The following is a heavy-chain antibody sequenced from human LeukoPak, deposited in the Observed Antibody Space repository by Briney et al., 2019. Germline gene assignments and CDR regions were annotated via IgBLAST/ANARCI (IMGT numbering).Heavy chain of an antibody. D-gene: IGHD3-22*01. V-gene: IGHV3-21*06. CDR2: IASDTTYM. J-gene: IGHJ4*02. CDR3: ARDYYHSSASATFDY. Sequence: PGGSLRLSCEASGFTFSTYTVNWVRQAPGKGLEWVSSIASDTTYMKYADSVKGRFSVSRDNAKNSVFLEMKSLRADDTAVYFCARDYYHSSASATFDYWGRGTLVTVSS. CDR1: GFTFSTYT.